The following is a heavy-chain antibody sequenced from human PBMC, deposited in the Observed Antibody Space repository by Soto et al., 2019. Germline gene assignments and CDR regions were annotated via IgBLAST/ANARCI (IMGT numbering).Heavy chain of an antibody. CDR1: GGSISSFY. CDR3: ARGSSRWDY. J-gene: IGHJ4*02. Sequence: SETLSLTCTVSGGSISSFYWSWIRQPAGKGLEWIGRTYSGGRNNYNPSLKSRVTMSVDTSKNQFSLRLSSVTAADTAMYYCARGSSRWDYWGQGTLVTVSS. D-gene: IGHD6-13*01. CDR2: TYSGGRN. V-gene: IGHV4-4*07.